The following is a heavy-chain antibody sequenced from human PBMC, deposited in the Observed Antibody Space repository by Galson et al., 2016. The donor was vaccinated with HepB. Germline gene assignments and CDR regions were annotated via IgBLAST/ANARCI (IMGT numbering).Heavy chain of an antibody. D-gene: IGHD2/OR15-2a*01. V-gene: IGHV3-30*03. CDR1: GFTFSNYG. CDR2: DSMDGRRK. J-gene: IGHJ4*02. Sequence: SLRLSCAASGFTFSNYGMHWVRQAPGKGLEWVAADSMDGRRKFYADSVKGRFTISRDNSKSMLFLQMSSLRADDPAVYYCARRHEYCPPVGCSVDYWGQGTLVSVSS. CDR3: ARRHEYCPPVGCSVDY.